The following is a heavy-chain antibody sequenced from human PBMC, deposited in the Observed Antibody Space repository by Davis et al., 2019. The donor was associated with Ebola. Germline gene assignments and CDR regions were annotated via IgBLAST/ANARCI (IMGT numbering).Heavy chain of an antibody. V-gene: IGHV4-38-2*02. D-gene: IGHD5-24*01. CDR3: ARVGRWLQFAEYYFDY. CDR2: VYHSGNT. CDR1: GYSISSGYF. Sequence: SETLSLTCTVSGYSISSGYFWGWIRQPPGKGLEWIGTVYHSGNTYYYTSLKSRVTISVDTSKNQFSLKLTSVTAADTAVYYCARVGRWLQFAEYYFDYWGQGTLVTVSS. J-gene: IGHJ4*02.